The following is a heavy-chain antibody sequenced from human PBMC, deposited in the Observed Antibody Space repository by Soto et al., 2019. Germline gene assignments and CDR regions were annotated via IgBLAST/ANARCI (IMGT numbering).Heavy chain of an antibody. Sequence: GGSLRLSCAASEFTFINYALSWVRQPPGKGLDWVSAISGSGDTTYYADSVRGRFTISRDDANKSLYLRMNSLRAEDTAVYYCARVRRDGYTGYGMDVWGQGTTVTAP. J-gene: IGHJ6*02. D-gene: IGHD5-12*01. CDR2: ISGSGDTT. V-gene: IGHV3-23*01. CDR1: EFTFINYA. CDR3: ARVRRDGYTGYGMDV.